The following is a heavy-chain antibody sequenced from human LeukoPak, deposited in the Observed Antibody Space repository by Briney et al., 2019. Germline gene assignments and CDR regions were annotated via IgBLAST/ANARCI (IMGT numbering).Heavy chain of an antibody. J-gene: IGHJ4*02. CDR3: ARGLSYFDY. V-gene: IGHV3-30*04. Sequence: GGSLRLSCAASGFTFSSYAMHWVRQAPGKGLEWVAVISYDGSNKYYADSVKGRFTISRDNSKNTLYLQMNSLRAEDTAVYYCARGLSYFDYLGQGTLVTVSS. CDR1: GFTFSSYA. CDR2: ISYDGSNK.